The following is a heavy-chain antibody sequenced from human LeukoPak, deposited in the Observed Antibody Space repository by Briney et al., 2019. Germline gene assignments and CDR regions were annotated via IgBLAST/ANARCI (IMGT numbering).Heavy chain of an antibody. CDR1: GFTFSSYD. V-gene: IGHV3-13*01. D-gene: IGHD4-17*01. CDR2: IGTAGDT. CDR3: ARAGLRGLYFDY. Sequence: GGSLRLSCAASGFTFSSYDMHWVRQATGKGLEWVSAIGTAGDTYYPGSVKGRFTISRENAKNSLYLQMNSLRAGDTAVYYCARAGLRGLYFDYWGQGTLVTVSS. J-gene: IGHJ4*02.